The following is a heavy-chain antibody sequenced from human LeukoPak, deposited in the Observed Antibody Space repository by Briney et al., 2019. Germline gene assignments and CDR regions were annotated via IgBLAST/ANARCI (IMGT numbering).Heavy chain of an antibody. CDR3: ARVVVPAAIPCYYYYMDV. J-gene: IGHJ6*03. D-gene: IGHD2-2*02. CDR2: IIPIFGTA. CDR1: GGTFSSYA. Sequence: SVKVSCKASGGTFSSYAISWVRQAPGQGLEWMGGIIPIFGTANYAQKFQGRVTITADESTSTAYMELSSLRSEDTAVYYCARVVVPAAIPCYYYYMDVWGKGTTVTVSS. V-gene: IGHV1-69*13.